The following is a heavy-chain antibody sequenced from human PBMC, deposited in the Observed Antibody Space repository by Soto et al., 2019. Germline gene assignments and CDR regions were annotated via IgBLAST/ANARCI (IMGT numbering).Heavy chain of an antibody. Sequence: SETLSLTCTVSGGSISSYYWSWIRQPPGKGLEWIGYIYYSGSTNYNPSLKSRVTISVDTSKNQFSLKLSSVTAADTAVYYCAREQLLYGYVWGSYRSMAGMDVWGQGTTVTVSS. CDR3: AREQLLYGYVWGSYRSMAGMDV. CDR1: GGSISSYY. V-gene: IGHV4-59*01. D-gene: IGHD3-16*02. J-gene: IGHJ6*02. CDR2: IYYSGST.